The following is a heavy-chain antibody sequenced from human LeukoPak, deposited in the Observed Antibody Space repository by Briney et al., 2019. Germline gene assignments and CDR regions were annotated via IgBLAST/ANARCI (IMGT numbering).Heavy chain of an antibody. D-gene: IGHD5-24*01. J-gene: IGHJ3*02. V-gene: IGHV4-59*01. Sequence: PSETLSLTCTVSGGSISSYYWSWIRQPPGKGLEWIGYIYYSGSTNYNPSLKSRVTISVDTSKNQFSLKLSSVTAADTAVYYCARDSGEVATITSAFDIWGQGTMVTVSS. CDR1: GGSISSYY. CDR3: ARDSGEVATITSAFDI. CDR2: IYYSGST.